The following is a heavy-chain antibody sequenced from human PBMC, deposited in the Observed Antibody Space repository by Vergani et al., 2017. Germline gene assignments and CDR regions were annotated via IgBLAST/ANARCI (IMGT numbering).Heavy chain of an antibody. Sequence: EVQLVESGGGLVQPGGSLRLSCAASGFTFSSDEMNWVRQAPGKGLEWVSHISSSGSNIYYADSVKGRFTISRDNAKNSLYLQMNSLRAEDTAVYYCARDSRSYYYYYGMDVWGQGTTVTVSS. V-gene: IGHV3-48*03. CDR3: ARDSRSYYYYYGMDV. J-gene: IGHJ6*02. CDR1: GFTFSSDE. D-gene: IGHD1-26*01. CDR2: ISSSGSNI.